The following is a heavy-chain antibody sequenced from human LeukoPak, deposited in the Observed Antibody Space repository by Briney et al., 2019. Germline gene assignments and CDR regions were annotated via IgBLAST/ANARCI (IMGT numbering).Heavy chain of an antibody. CDR3: ARDVGAVPAAIYYYYMDV. CDR2: ISSSGSTI. D-gene: IGHD2-2*01. Sequence: GGSLRLSCAASGFTFSDYYMSWIRQAPGKGLEWVSYISSSGSTIYYADSVKGRFTISRDNAKNSLYLQMNSLRAEDMAVYYCARDVGAVPAAIYYYYMDVWGKGTTVTVSS. J-gene: IGHJ6*03. CDR1: GFTFSDYY. V-gene: IGHV3-11*01.